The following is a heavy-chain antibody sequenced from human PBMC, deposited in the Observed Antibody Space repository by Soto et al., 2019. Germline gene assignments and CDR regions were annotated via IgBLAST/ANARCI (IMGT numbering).Heavy chain of an antibody. V-gene: IGHV4-39*01. CDR3: ARHGSN. CDR2: IYYSGIT. Sequence: PXATLSLNCTVCGVSISNSSYYWGWIRRPPGKGLEWIGTIYYSGITYYNPSLKSRVTISVDTSKNQFSLKLTSVTAADTAVYYCARHGSNWGQGTLVTVS. J-gene: IGHJ4*02. CDR1: GVSISNSSYY.